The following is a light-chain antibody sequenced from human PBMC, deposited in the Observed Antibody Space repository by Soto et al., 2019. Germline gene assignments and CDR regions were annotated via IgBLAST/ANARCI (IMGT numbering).Light chain of an antibody. J-gene: IGKJ3*01. CDR1: QSVGSH. CDR2: GAL. Sequence: EIVMTQSPATLSVSPGERATLSCRASQSVGSHLAWYQQRPGQAPRLLIYGALYRATGIPARFSGSGSGTDFTLTISSLQSEDFAVYYCQQYDNWPPFTFGPGTKVD. CDR3: QQYDNWPPFT. V-gene: IGKV3-15*01.